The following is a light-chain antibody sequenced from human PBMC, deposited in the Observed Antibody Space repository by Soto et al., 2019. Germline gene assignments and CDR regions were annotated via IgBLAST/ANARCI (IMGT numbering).Light chain of an antibody. CDR2: DAS. CDR3: QQFKSYPLT. Sequence: LSPRRLFSSMGERVIITWRASQGISSALAWYQQKPGKPPKVLIYDASSLESGVPSRFSGSGSGTDFTLTISSLQPEDFATYYCQQFKSYPLTFGGGTKVDIK. CDR1: QGISSA. V-gene: IGKV1-13*02. J-gene: IGKJ4*01.